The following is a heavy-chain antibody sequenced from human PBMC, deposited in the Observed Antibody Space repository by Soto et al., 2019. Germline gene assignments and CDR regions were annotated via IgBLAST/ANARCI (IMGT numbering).Heavy chain of an antibody. CDR2: IDPSDSYT. D-gene: IGHD6-19*01. V-gene: IGHV5-10-1*01. Sequence: GESLKISCKGSGYTFTSFSITWVRQMPGKGLEWLGRIDPSDSYTNYGPSFQGHVTISADKSISTAYLQWGSLKASDTAMYYCARHVPYSSGWYYFDYWGQGTLVTVYS. J-gene: IGHJ4*02. CDR1: GYTFTSFS. CDR3: ARHVPYSSGWYYFDY.